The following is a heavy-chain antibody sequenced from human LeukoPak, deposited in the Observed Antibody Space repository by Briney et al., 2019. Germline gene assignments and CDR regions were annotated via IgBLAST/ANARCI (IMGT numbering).Heavy chain of an antibody. V-gene: IGHV1-69*06. CDR2: IIPIFGTA. J-gene: IGHJ4*02. CDR1: GGTFSSYA. Sequence: VSCKASGGTFSSYAISWVRQAPGQGLEWMGGIIPIFGTANYAQKFQGRVTITADKSTSTAYMELSSLRSEDTAVYYCARDGYSSSWYGFDYWGQGTLVTVSS. D-gene: IGHD6-13*01. CDR3: ARDGYSSSWYGFDY.